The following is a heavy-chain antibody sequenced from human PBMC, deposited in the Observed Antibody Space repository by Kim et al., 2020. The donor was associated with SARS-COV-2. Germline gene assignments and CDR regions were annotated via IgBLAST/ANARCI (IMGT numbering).Heavy chain of an antibody. V-gene: IGHV1-18*01. D-gene: IGHD1-1*01. CDR1: GYTFTSPG. J-gene: IGHJ6*01. CDR3: ARDGGGTRGIDV. Sequence: ASVKVSCKAFGYTFTSPGISWVRQAPGQGPEWMGWISPLNGKTKYAQKFQGRVAMTTDTSTTTVKMELGSLTSDDTAVYYFARDGGGTRGIDVWGQGTSV. CDR2: ISPLNGKT.